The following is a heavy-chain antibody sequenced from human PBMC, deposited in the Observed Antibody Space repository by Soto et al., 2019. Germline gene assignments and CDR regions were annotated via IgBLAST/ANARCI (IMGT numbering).Heavy chain of an antibody. Sequence: QVQLVHSGAEVKKPGSSVKVSCKASGGTFSSYTISWVRQAPGQGLEWMGRIIPILGIANYAQKFQGRVTITADKSTSTAYMELSSLRSEDTAVYYCASHSGYDSDGGDYWGQGTLVTVSS. CDR1: GGTFSSYT. CDR2: IIPILGIA. J-gene: IGHJ4*02. D-gene: IGHD5-12*01. V-gene: IGHV1-69*02. CDR3: ASHSGYDSDGGDY.